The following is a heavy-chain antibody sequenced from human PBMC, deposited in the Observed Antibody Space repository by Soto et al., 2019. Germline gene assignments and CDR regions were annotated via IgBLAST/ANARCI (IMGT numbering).Heavy chain of an antibody. CDR3: AKDGGDIVVVPAALGLDY. CDR1: GFTFSSYG. CDR2: ISYDGSNK. J-gene: IGHJ4*02. Sequence: QVQLVESGGGVVQPGRSLRLSCAASGFTFSSYGMHWVRPAPGKGLEGVAVISYDGSNKYYADSVKGRFTISRDNSKNTLYLQMNSLRAEDTAVYYCAKDGGDIVVVPAALGLDYWGQGTLVTVSS. V-gene: IGHV3-30*18. D-gene: IGHD2-2*01.